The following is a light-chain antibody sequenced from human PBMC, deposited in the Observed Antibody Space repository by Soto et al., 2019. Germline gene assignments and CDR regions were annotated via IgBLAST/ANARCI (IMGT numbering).Light chain of an antibody. CDR1: SSNIGAGYD. CDR2: GNS. J-gene: IGLJ1*01. V-gene: IGLV1-40*01. Sequence: QSVLTQPPSVSWAPGQRVTISCTGSSSNIGAGYDVHWYQQLPGTAPKLLIYGNSNRPSGVPDRFSGSKSGTSASLAIPGLQAEDEADYYCQSYDSSLSGYVFGTGTKVTVL. CDR3: QSYDSSLSGYV.